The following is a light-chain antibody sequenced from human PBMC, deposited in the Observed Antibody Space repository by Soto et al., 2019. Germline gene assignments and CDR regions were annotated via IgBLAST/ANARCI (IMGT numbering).Light chain of an antibody. CDR3: SSYTVISTYV. V-gene: IGLV2-14*01. CDR1: SSDVGAYSY. Sequence: QSVLTQPASVSGSPGQSITISCTGNSSDVGAYSYASWYQQHPGKAPKLMIYEVTNRPSGVSTRFSGYKSGNTASLIISGLQAEDEADYYCSSYTVISTYVFGTGTKVTVL. J-gene: IGLJ1*01. CDR2: EVT.